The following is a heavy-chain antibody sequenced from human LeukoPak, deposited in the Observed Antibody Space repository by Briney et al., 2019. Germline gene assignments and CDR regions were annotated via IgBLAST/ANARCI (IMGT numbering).Heavy chain of an antibody. J-gene: IGHJ4*02. CDR2: INPSGGST. CDR1: GYTFTSYY. D-gene: IGHD6-13*01. Sequence: ASVKVSCKASGYTFTSYYMHWVRQAPGQGLEWMGIINPSGGSTSYAQKFQGRVTMTRDTSTSTVYMELSSLRSEDTAVYYCARVASSIEYSSSWYYFDYWGQGTLVTVSS. V-gene: IGHV1-46*01. CDR3: ARVASSIEYSSSWYYFDY.